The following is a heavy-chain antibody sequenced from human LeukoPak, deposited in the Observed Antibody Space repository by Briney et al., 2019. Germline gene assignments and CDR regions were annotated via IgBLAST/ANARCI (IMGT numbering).Heavy chain of an antibody. CDR2: IYTSGST. Sequence: SETLSLTRTVSGGSISSGSYYWSWIRQPAGKGLEWIGRIYTSGSTNYNPSLKSRVTTSVDTSKNQFSLKLSSVTAADTAVYYCARDPSSYWYFDLWGRGTLVTVSS. J-gene: IGHJ2*01. V-gene: IGHV4-61*02. CDR1: GGSISSGSYY. CDR3: ARDPSSYWYFDL.